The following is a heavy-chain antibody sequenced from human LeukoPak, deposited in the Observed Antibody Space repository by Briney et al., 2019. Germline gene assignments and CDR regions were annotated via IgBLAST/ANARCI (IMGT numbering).Heavy chain of an antibody. CDR2: IYTSGST. CDR1: GGSISSYY. D-gene: IGHD2-2*01. J-gene: IGHJ4*02. Sequence: SETLSLTCTVSGGSISSYYWSWIRQPPVKGLEWIGRIYTSGSTNYNPSLKSRVTISVDTSKNQFSLKLSSVTAADTAVYYCARTGYCSSTSCSALDYWGQGTLVTVSS. CDR3: ARTGYCSSTSCSALDY. V-gene: IGHV4-4*08.